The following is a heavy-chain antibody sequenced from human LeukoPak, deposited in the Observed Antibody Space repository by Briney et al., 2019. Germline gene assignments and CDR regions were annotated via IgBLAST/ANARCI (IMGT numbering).Heavy chain of an antibody. CDR3: TTDLYYGSGSYYWFDP. CDR1: GFTFSNAW. Sequence: PGGSLRLSCAVSGFTFSNAWMSWVRQAPGKGLEWVGRIKSKTDGGTTDYAAPVKGRFTISRDDSKNTLYLQMNSLKTEDTAVYYCTTDLYYGSGSYYWFDPWGQGTLVTVSS. CDR2: IKSKTDGGTT. V-gene: IGHV3-15*01. J-gene: IGHJ5*02. D-gene: IGHD3-10*01.